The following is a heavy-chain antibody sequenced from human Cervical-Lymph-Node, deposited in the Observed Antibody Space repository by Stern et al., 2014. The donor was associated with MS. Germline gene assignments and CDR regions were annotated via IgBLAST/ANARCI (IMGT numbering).Heavy chain of an antibody. CDR2: IVPILETP. CDR1: GGTFSDYA. D-gene: IGHD6-13*01. CDR3: ARSRRLASAGTLDY. J-gene: IGHJ4*02. Sequence: VQLVESGAEVRKPGSSVRVSCKASGGTFSDYALNWVRQAPGQGLEWMGGIVPILETPNYAQKFQGRVTIIADTSTSTSHMELSSLKSEDTAVYYCARSRRLASAGTLDYWGQGTLVTVSS. V-gene: IGHV1-69*06.